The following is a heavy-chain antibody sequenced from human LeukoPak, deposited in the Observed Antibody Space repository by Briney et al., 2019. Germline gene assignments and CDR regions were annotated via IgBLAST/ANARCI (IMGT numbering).Heavy chain of an antibody. D-gene: IGHD1-26*01. CDR2: FDPEDGET. Sequence: ASVKVSCKVSGYTLTELSMHWVRQAPGKGLAWMGGFDPEDGETIYAQKFQGRVTMTEDTSTDTASMELSSLRSEDTAVYYCATARMGATMNAFDIWGQGTMVTVSS. CDR3: ATARMGATMNAFDI. CDR1: GYTLTELS. J-gene: IGHJ3*02. V-gene: IGHV1-24*01.